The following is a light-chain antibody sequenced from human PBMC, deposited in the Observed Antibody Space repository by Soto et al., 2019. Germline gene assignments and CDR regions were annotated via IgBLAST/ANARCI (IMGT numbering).Light chain of an antibody. J-gene: IGLJ1*01. CDR2: NND. Sequence: QPVLTQPPSASGTPGQRVTISCSGSSSNIGSNTVNWYQQLPGTAPKLLIYNNDQRPSGVPDRFSGSKSATSASLAISGLQSEDEADYYCAAWDDSLNDYVFGTGTKLTVL. CDR1: SSNIGSNT. CDR3: AAWDDSLNDYV. V-gene: IGLV1-44*01.